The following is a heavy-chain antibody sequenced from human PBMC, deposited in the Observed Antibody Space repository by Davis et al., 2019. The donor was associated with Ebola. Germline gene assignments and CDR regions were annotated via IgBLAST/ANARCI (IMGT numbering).Heavy chain of an antibody. CDR3: ASPHQNRGKDYFDS. V-gene: IGHV4-34*01. Sequence: PSETLSLTCTVYGASFRDYSWGWIRQSPGKELEWIGETNYRGQTRYNPSLKSRVTISMDTSKIQLSLKLTSMTAADTAIYFCASPHQNRGKDYFDSWGQGNLVIVSS. J-gene: IGHJ4*02. CDR1: GASFRDYS. CDR2: TNYRGQT.